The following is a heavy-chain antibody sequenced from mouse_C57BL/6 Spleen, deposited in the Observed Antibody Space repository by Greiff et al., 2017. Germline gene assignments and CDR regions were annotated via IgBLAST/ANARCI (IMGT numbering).Heavy chain of an antibody. CDR1: GYTFTSYW. CDR2: IDPSDSYT. CDR3: ARWGTMVTTEGFAY. J-gene: IGHJ3*01. D-gene: IGHD2-2*01. V-gene: IGHV1-50*01. Sequence: QVQLQQPGAELVKPGASVKLSCKASGYTFTSYWLQWVKQRPGQGLEWIGEIDPSDSYTNYNQKFEGKATLTVDTSSSTAYMQLSSLTSEDSAVYYCARWGTMVTTEGFAYWGQGTLVTVSA.